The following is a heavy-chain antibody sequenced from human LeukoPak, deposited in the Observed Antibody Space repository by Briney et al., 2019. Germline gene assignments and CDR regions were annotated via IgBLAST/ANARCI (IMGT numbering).Heavy chain of an antibody. V-gene: IGHV4-39*01. J-gene: IGHJ4*02. CDR1: GGSISSSSYY. Sequence: KPSETLSLTCTVSGGSISSSSYYWGWIRQPPGKGLEWIGSSYYSGSTYYNPSLKSRVTISVDTSKNQFSLKLSSVTAADTAVYYCARLPYDILTGYQSDYWGQGTLVTVSS. D-gene: IGHD3-9*01. CDR3: ARLPYDILTGYQSDY. CDR2: SYYSGST.